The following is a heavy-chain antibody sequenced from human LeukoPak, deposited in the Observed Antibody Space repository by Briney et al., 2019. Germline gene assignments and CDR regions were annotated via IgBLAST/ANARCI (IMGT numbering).Heavy chain of an antibody. CDR3: ARGFVGYYFDY. J-gene: IGHJ4*02. V-gene: IGHV4-34*01. Sequence: EWIGEINHSGSTNYNPSLKSRVTISVDTSKNQFSLKLSSVTAADTAVYYCARGFVGYYFDYWGQGTLVTVSS. CDR2: INHSGST.